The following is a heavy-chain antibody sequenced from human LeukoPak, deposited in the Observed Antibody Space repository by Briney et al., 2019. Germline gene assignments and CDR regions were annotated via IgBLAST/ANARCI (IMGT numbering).Heavy chain of an antibody. Sequence: GGSLRLSCAASGFTFSSYSMNWVRQAPGKGLEWVSSISSSSSYIYYADSVKGRFTISRDNAKNSLYPQMNSLRAEDTAVYYCARDRDYDYVWGSSPMDVWGQGTTVTVSS. CDR1: GFTFSSYS. D-gene: IGHD3-16*01. V-gene: IGHV3-21*01. J-gene: IGHJ6*02. CDR2: ISSSSSYI. CDR3: ARDRDYDYVWGSSPMDV.